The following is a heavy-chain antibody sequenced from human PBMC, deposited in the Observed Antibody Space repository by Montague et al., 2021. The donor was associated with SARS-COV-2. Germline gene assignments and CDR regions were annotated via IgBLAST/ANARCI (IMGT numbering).Heavy chain of an antibody. J-gene: IGHJ5*02. CDR1: GGSISTYS. V-gene: IGHV4-59*08. Sequence: SETLSLTCTVSGGSISTYSWSWIRQPPGKGLEWIGNIYYSGTANYNYSLTSRVTMSVDTSKNQFSLNVSFVTAADTAVYYCARLVRGRETPFDPWGQGTLVTVSS. CDR2: IYYSGTA. D-gene: IGHD3-10*01. CDR3: ARLVRGRETPFDP.